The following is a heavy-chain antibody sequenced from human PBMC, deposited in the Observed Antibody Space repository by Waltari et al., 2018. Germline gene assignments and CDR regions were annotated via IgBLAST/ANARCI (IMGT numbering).Heavy chain of an antibody. Sequence: QVTLEESGPALVKPTQTLTLTCSVSGFPLNTYGMRVTWIRQPPGKALEWLARIDWDDEKFYNRSLESRLTISKDSSKNQVVLIVTNVDPTDTATYYCARLLGPAAHWYFDLWGRGTLVTVSS. CDR1: GFPLNTYGMR. D-gene: IGHD1-26*01. V-gene: IGHV2-70*04. CDR2: IDWDDEK. CDR3: ARLLGPAAHWYFDL. J-gene: IGHJ2*01.